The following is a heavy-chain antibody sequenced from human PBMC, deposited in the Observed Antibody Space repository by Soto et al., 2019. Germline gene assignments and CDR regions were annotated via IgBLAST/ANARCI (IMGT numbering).Heavy chain of an antibody. CDR2: IIPIFGTA. J-gene: IGHJ4*02. Sequence: QVQLVQSGAEVKKPGSSVKVSCKASGGTFSSYAISWVRQAPGQGLEWMGGIIPIFGTANYAQKFQGRVTITADESTSTAYMELSSVRAEDTAVYYCAREIGIVATIEGSYFDYWGQGTLVTVSS. CDR1: GGTFSSYA. CDR3: AREIGIVATIEGSYFDY. V-gene: IGHV1-69*12. D-gene: IGHD5-12*01.